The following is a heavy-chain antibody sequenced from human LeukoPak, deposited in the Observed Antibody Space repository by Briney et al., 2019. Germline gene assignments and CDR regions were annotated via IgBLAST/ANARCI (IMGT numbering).Heavy chain of an antibody. CDR1: GGSISSYY. Sequence: SETLSLTCTVSGGSISSYYWSWIRQPPGKGLEWIGYIYYSGSTNYNPSLKSRVTISVDTSKNQFSLKLSSVTAADTAVYYCARDTRNYDFWSGHSGHFDYWGQGTLVTVSS. D-gene: IGHD3-3*01. CDR3: ARDTRNYDFWSGHSGHFDY. CDR2: IYYSGST. V-gene: IGHV4-59*01. J-gene: IGHJ4*02.